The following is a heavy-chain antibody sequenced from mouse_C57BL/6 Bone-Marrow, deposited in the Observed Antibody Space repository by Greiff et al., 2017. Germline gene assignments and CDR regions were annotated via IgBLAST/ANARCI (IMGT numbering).Heavy chain of an antibody. CDR3: ASHLNCY. V-gene: IGHV2-2*01. J-gene: IGHJ3*01. Sequence: QVQLQQSGPGLVQPSQSLSITCTVSGFSFTSYGVHWVRQSPGKGLEWLGVIWSGGSTDYYAAFISRLSISKDNSKSQVFFKMNSLQADDTAIYYCASHLNCYWGQGTLVTVSA. CDR1: GFSFTSYG. D-gene: IGHD4-1*01. CDR2: IWSGGST.